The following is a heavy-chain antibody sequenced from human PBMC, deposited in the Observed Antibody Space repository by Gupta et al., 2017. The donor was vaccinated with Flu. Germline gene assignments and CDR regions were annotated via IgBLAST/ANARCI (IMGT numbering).Heavy chain of an antibody. CDR2: IYYSGST. CDR3: ARLPYSSGWYRYFDY. Sequence: RQPPGKGLEWIGSIYYSGSTYYNPSLKSRVTISVDTSKNQFSLKLSSVTAADTAVYYCARLPYSSGWYRYFDYWGQGTLVTVSS. J-gene: IGHJ4*02. D-gene: IGHD6-19*01. V-gene: IGHV4-39*01.